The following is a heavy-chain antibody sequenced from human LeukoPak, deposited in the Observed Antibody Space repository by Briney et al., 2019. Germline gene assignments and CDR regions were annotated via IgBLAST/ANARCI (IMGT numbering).Heavy chain of an antibody. CDR1: GYTFTSYG. D-gene: IGHD5-18*01. J-gene: IGHJ4*02. CDR3: ARDHRGYSYALY. CDR2: ISAYNGNT. V-gene: IGHV1-18*01. Sequence: ASVKVSCKASGYTFTSYGISWVRQAPGQGLEWMGWISAYNGNTNYAQKFQGRVTITADESTSTAYMELSSLRSEDTAVYYCARDHRGYSYALYWGQGTLVTVSS.